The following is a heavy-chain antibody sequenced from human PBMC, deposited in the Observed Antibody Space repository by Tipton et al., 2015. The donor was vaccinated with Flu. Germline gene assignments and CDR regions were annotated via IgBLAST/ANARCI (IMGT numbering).Heavy chain of an antibody. D-gene: IGHD3-16*02. Sequence: TLSLTCTASGGSISSSSYYWGWIRQPPGKGLEWIGSIYYSGSTYYNPSLKSRVTISVDTSKNQFSLKLSSVTAADTAVYYCARGDYVWGSYRAFDYWGQGTLVTVSS. J-gene: IGHJ4*02. CDR3: ARGDYVWGSYRAFDY. CDR2: IYYSGST. CDR1: GGSISSSSYY. V-gene: IGHV4-39*01.